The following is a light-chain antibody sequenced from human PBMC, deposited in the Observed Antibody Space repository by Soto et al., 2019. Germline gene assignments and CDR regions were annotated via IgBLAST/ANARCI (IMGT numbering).Light chain of an antibody. CDR1: SSNIGSNY. V-gene: IGLV1-47*02. CDR2: SNY. CDR3: AAWDDSLSGYV. Sequence: QSALTQPPSASGTPGQRVTISCSGSSSNIGSNYVYWYQQLPGTAPKLLIYSNYQRPSGVPDRFSGSKSGTSASLAISGLRSEDEADYYCAAWDDSLSGYVFGTGTKVTV. J-gene: IGLJ1*01.